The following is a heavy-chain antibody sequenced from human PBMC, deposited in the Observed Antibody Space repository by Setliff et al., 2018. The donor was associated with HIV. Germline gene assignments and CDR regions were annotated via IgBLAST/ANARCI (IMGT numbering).Heavy chain of an antibody. CDR3: TTYSSVYYHSDC. D-gene: IGHD3-22*01. Sequence: GGSLRLSCAASGFTFSKYWMSWVRQAPGKGLEWVGRIKSKSDGGAVHYAAPVKGRFTISRDDSQDTLYLEMNSLTNEDTAMYYCTTYSSVYYHSDCWGQGTLVTVSS. V-gene: IGHV3-15*06. CDR1: GFTFSKYW. CDR2: IKSKSDGGAV. J-gene: IGHJ4*02.